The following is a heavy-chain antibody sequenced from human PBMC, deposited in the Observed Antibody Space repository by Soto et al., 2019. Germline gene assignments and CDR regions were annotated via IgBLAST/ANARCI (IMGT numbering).Heavy chain of an antibody. CDR2: IYYIGNT. Sequence: PSETLSLTCTVSGGSISNYYWSWIRQPPGKGLEWIGYIYYIGNTNYNPSLKSRVTISADTSKNQLSLKVSSVTAADTAVYYCAGIDGSNPDRHAFDYWGQGTLVAVSS. CDR3: AGIDGSNPDRHAFDY. CDR1: GGSISNYY. D-gene: IGHD2-15*01. J-gene: IGHJ4*02. V-gene: IGHV4-59*01.